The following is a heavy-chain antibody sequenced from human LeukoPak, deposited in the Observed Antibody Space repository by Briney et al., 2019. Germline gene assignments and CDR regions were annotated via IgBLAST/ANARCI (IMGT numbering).Heavy chain of an antibody. V-gene: IGHV3-30*04. Sequence: GGSLRLSCAASGFTFSTYAMHWVRQAPGKGLQWVALISYDGSIKHYADSVKGRFTISRDNSKNTLYLQRSTLRAEETAVYYCARDMGYSGSSPIEYWGQGPLVTVSS. CDR2: ISYDGSIK. CDR1: GFTFSTYA. D-gene: IGHD1-26*01. J-gene: IGHJ4*02. CDR3: ARDMGYSGSSPIEY.